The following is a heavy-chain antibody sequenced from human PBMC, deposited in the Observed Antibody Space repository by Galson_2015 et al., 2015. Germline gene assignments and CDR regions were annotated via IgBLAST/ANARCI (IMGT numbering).Heavy chain of an antibody. D-gene: IGHD3-10*01. J-gene: IGHJ5*02. V-gene: IGHV3-23*01. CDR2: ISASGGST. CDR3: AKSITWFDP. Sequence: PLRISGEAAGFTFRSYGMCWVRQAPGKGLEWVSAISASGGSTYYADSVKGRFTISIDNSKNTLYLQMNSLRAEDTAVYYCAKSITWFDPWGQGTLVTVSS. CDR1: GFTFRSYG.